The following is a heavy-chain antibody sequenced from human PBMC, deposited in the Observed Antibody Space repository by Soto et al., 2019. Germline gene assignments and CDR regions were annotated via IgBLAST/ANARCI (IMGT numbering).Heavy chain of an antibody. CDR3: GKERRGSGWSVCNF. CDR2: ISGSGDSA. Sequence: VQLLESGGGLVQPGGSLRLSCAASGFIFRDYAMNWVRQAPGKGLEWVADISGSGDSARYADSVQGRFTISRDNSTNTLYLQINSLRVDDTAVYYCGKERRGSGWSVCNFWGQGTLVTVSS. CDR1: GFIFRDYA. D-gene: IGHD6-19*01. V-gene: IGHV3-23*01. J-gene: IGHJ4*02.